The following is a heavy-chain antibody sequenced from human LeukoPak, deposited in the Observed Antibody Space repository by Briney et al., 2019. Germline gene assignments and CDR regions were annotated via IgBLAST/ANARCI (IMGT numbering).Heavy chain of an antibody. CDR3: ARELLWFGELGYFDY. CDR2: ISSSGSTI. J-gene: IGHJ4*02. CDR1: GFTFSSYW. Sequence: PGGSLRLSCAASGFTFSSYWMSWVRQAPGKGLEWVSYISSSGSTIYYADSVKGRFTISRDNAKNSLYLQMNSLRAEDTAVYYCARELLWFGELGYFDYWGQGTLVTVSS. V-gene: IGHV3-48*04. D-gene: IGHD3-10*01.